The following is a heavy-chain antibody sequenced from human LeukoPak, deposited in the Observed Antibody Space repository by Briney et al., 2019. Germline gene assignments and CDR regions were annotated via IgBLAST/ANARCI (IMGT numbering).Heavy chain of an antibody. V-gene: IGHV4-4*02. D-gene: IGHD3-3*01. CDR2: IYRTDST. CDR3: AREDHFGPYFDS. J-gene: IGHJ4*02. Sequence: SETLSLTCAVSGGSVSSSNWWSWVRQSPGKGLEWIGKIYRTDSTNYNPSLESRVTISVDKSKNQVSLKLRSVTAADTAVYCAREDHFGPYFDSWGQGTLVSISS. CDR1: GGSVSSSNW.